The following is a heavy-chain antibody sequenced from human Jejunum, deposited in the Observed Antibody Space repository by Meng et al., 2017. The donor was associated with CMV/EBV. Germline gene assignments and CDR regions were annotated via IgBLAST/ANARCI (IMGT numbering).Heavy chain of an antibody. J-gene: IGHJ4*02. Sequence: TVSGGSINSYYWSWIRKPPGKGLEWIGYIYYSGSTKYNPSLKSRVTISVDTSKNQFSLKLSSVTAADTAVYYCARGPPRLGFEHWGQGTLVTVSS. CDR2: IYYSGST. CDR3: ARGPPRLGFEH. V-gene: IGHV4-59*01. CDR1: GGSINSYY.